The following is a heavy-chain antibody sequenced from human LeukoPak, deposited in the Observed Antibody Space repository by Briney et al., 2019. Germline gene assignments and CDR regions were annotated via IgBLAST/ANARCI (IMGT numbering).Heavy chain of an antibody. D-gene: IGHD3-3*01. Sequence: SETLSLTCTVSGGSISSSSYYWGWIRQPPGKGLEWIGSIYYSGSTYYNPSLKSRVTISVDTSKNQFSLKLSSVTAADTAVYYCARHITIFGVVMSGWFDPWGQGTLATVSS. CDR2: IYYSGST. V-gene: IGHV4-39*01. CDR3: ARHITIFGVVMSGWFDP. J-gene: IGHJ5*02. CDR1: GGSISSSSYY.